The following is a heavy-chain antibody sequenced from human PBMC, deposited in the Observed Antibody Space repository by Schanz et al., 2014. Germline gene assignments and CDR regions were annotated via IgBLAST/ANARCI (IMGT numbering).Heavy chain of an antibody. Sequence: QVQLVQSGAEVKKPGSSVKVSCKASGGTFSSYSISWVRQAPGQGLEWMGRIIPILGIANYAQKFQGRVTNTADKSTSTAYMDLNSLRAEDTAVYYCARLDSSSWYPRYWGQGTLVTVSS. CDR3: ARLDSSSWYPRY. V-gene: IGHV1-69*02. D-gene: IGHD6-13*01. J-gene: IGHJ4*02. CDR1: GGTFSSYS. CDR2: IIPILGIA.